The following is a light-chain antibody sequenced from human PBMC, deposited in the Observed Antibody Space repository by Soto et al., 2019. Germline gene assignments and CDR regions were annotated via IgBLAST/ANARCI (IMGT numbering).Light chain of an antibody. CDR3: QQRSNRPPT. CDR1: QSVSSY. Sequence: EIVLTQSPATLSLSPGERATLSCRASQSVSSYLAWYQQKPGQAPRLLIYDASNRATGIPARFSGSGSGTDFPLIISSLEPEDFAVYYCQQRSNRPPTFGGGTKVEIK. CDR2: DAS. J-gene: IGKJ4*01. V-gene: IGKV3-11*01.